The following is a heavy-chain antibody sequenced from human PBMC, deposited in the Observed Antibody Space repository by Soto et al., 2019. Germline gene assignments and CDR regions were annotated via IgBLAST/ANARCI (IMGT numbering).Heavy chain of an antibody. CDR3: TKDRVALIRGWFDT. Sequence: EAQLVESGGDLVQPGTSLRLSCAASGFTFDDYAMSWVRQVPGKGLEWVSGINWNSGTKGYADSVKGRFTISGDNAKNSLYLQMSRLRADDTALYYCTKDRVALIRGWFDTWGQGIQVTVAA. CDR1: GFTFDDYA. D-gene: IGHD2-21*01. CDR2: INWNSGTK. V-gene: IGHV3-9*01. J-gene: IGHJ5*02.